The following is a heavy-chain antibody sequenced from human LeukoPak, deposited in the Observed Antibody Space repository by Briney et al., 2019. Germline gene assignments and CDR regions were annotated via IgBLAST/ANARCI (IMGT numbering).Heavy chain of an antibody. V-gene: IGHV4-39*01. Sequence: SETLSLTCTVSAGSISSSHYYWGWIRQPPGKGLEWIGSIYYSGTTYYNPSLESRVTISDDTSKNRFSLMLTSVTAADTAVYYCARQSSDYYYYYIDVWGEGTTVIVSS. CDR1: AGSISSSHYY. CDR2: IYYSGTT. CDR3: ARQSSDYYYYYIDV. J-gene: IGHJ6*03.